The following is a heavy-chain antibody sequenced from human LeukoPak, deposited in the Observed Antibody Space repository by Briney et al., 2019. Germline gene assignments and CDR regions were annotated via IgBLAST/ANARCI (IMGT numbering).Heavy chain of an antibody. Sequence: ASVKVSCKASGGTFSSYAISWVRQAPGQGLEWMGRIIPIFGIANYAQKFQGRVTITADKSTSTAYMELSSLRSEDTAVYYCTAGAKTSHEGPPFFFFLLHRCGRGGQG. CDR2: IIPIFGIA. CDR3: TAGAKTSHEGPPFFFFLLHRCGR. J-gene: IGHJ3*01. V-gene: IGHV1-69*04. D-gene: IGHD2-15*01. CDR1: GGTFSSYA.